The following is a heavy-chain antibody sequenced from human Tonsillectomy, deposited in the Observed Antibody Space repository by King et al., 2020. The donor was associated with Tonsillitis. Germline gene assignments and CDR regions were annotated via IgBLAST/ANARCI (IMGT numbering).Heavy chain of an antibody. CDR3: ARDRYNWNKGIDY. V-gene: IGHV3-30*04. Sequence: VQLVESGGGVVQPGRSLRLSCAASGFTFSSYAMHWVRQTPGKGLEWLAVISYDGSNQYYADSVKGRFTISRDNSRKTLFLQMNSLRVEDTAVHYCARDRYNWNKGIDYWGQGTLVTVSS. CDR2: ISYDGSNQ. CDR1: GFTFSSYA. J-gene: IGHJ4*02. D-gene: IGHD1/OR15-1a*01.